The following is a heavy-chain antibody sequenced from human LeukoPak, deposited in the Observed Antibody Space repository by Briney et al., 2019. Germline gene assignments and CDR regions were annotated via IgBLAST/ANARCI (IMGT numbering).Heavy chain of an antibody. CDR2: INHSGST. D-gene: IGHD6-6*01. V-gene: IGHV4-34*01. J-gene: IGHJ4*02. CDR1: GGSFSGYY. CDR3: ARDRVAARPRATYYFDY. Sequence: SETLSLTCAVYGGSFSGYYWSWIRQPPGKGLEWIGEINHSGSTNYNPSLKSRVTISVDTSKNQFSLKLSCVTAADTAVYYCARDRVAARPRATYYFDYWGQGTLVTVSS.